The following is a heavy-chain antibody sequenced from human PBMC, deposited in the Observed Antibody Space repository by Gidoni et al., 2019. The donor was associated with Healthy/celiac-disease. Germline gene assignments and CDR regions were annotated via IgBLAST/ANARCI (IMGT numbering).Heavy chain of an antibody. CDR1: GGSISNSSYY. D-gene: IGHD3-16*01. V-gene: IGHV4-39*01. Sequence: QLQLQESGPGLVKPSETLSLTCTVSGGSISNSSYYWGWFRQPPGKGLEWIGSIYYSGSNYYNPSRKSRVTISVDTSKNQFSLKLSSVTAADTAVYYCARTGGIMITFGGVDNAFDIWGQGTMVTVSS. CDR2: IYYSGSN. CDR3: ARTGGIMITFGGVDNAFDI. J-gene: IGHJ3*02.